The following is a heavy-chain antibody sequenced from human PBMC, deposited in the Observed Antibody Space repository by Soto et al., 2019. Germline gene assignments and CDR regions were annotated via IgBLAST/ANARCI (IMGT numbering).Heavy chain of an antibody. CDR3: ASYGSGSYYYFDY. CDR2: IIPIFGTA. V-gene: IGHV1-69*06. D-gene: IGHD3-10*01. J-gene: IGHJ4*02. Sequence: ASVKVSCKASGGTFSSYAISWVRQAPGQGLEWMGGIIPIFGTANYAQKFQGRVTITADKSTSTAYMELSSLRSEDTAVYYCASYGSGSYYYFDYWGQGNLVTVSS. CDR1: GGTFSSYA.